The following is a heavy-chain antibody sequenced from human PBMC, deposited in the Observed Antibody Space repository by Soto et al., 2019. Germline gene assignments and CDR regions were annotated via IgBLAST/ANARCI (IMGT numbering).Heavy chain of an antibody. J-gene: IGHJ6*02. Sequence: PGGSLRLSCAASGFTFSSYSMNWVRQAPGKGLEWVSSISSSSSYIYYADSVKGRFTISRDNAKNSLYLQMNSLRAEDTAVYCCARFPAGYYCSGGGCYTGGGKPGMDVWGQGTTVTVSS. CDR2: ISSSSSYI. CDR1: GFTFSSYS. D-gene: IGHD2-15*01. V-gene: IGHV3-21*01. CDR3: ARFPAGYYCSGGGCYTGGGKPGMDV.